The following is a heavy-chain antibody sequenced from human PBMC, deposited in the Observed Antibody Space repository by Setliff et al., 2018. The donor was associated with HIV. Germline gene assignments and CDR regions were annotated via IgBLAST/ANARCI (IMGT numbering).Heavy chain of an antibody. CDR2: IYSNGGT. CDR3: ARERGIAARHYYYYGMDV. V-gene: IGHV3-53*01. Sequence: PGGSLRLSCAASGFIVSSSYMSWVRQAPGKGLECVSIIYSNGGTYYADSVKGRFTISRDNSKNTLYLHMNSLRAEDTAVYYCARERGIAARHYYYYGMDVWGQGTTVTVSS. J-gene: IGHJ6*02. D-gene: IGHD6-6*01. CDR1: GFIVSSSY.